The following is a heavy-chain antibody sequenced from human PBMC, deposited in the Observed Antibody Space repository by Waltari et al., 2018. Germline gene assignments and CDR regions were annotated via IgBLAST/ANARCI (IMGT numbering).Heavy chain of an antibody. V-gene: IGHV4-59*11. CDR3: ARDGGSGSHAAFDI. D-gene: IGHD1-26*01. Sequence: QVQLQESGPGLVKPSETLSLTCTVSGGSISSHYWSWIRQPPGKGLEWIGYIYYSGSTNYNPSRKSRVTISVDTSKNQFSLKLSSVTAADTAVYYCARDGGSGSHAAFDIWGQGTMVTVSS. J-gene: IGHJ3*02. CDR1: GGSISSHY. CDR2: IYYSGST.